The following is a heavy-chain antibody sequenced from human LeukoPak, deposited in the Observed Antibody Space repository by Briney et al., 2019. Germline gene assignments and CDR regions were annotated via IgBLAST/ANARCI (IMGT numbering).Heavy chain of an antibody. CDR2: IYTSGST. D-gene: IGHD5-18*01. CDR3: ARASNGQLWLVSGYYFDY. CDR1: GGSISSGSYY. J-gene: IGHJ4*02. Sequence: SETLSLTCTVSGGSISSGSYYWSWIRQPAGKGLEWIGRIYTSGSTNYNPSLKSRVTISVDTSKNQFSLKLSSVTAADTAVYYCARASNGQLWLVSGYYFDYWGQGTLVTVSS. V-gene: IGHV4-61*02.